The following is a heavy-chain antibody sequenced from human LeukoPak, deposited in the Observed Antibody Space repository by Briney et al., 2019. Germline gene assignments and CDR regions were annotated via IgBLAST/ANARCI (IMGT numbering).Heavy chain of an antibody. Sequence: GGSLRLSCAASGFTFSNYWMTWVRQAPGKGLEWVANIKQDGSEKYYVDSVKGRFTLSRDNAKNSLYLQMNSLRAEDTAVYYCAKYQGITIFGVITPNGMDVWGQGTTVTVSS. D-gene: IGHD3-3*01. V-gene: IGHV3-7*01. CDR2: IKQDGSEK. CDR3: AKYQGITIFGVITPNGMDV. CDR1: GFTFSNYW. J-gene: IGHJ6*02.